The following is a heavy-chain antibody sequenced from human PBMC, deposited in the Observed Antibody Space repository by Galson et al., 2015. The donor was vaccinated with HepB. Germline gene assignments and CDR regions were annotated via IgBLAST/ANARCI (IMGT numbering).Heavy chain of an antibody. Sequence: SLRLSCAASGFNFRTYSMNWVRQAPGKGLEWISYISSSGTIYYADSVRGRVTISRDIARNSLDLQMNSLRDEDTAVYYCARDFYGYHLDSGGQEVYYYYGMDVWGQGTTVTVSS. D-gene: IGHD3-22*01. CDR3: ARDFYGYHLDSGGQEVYYYYGMDV. V-gene: IGHV3-48*02. CDR2: ISSSGTI. J-gene: IGHJ6*02. CDR1: GFNFRTYS.